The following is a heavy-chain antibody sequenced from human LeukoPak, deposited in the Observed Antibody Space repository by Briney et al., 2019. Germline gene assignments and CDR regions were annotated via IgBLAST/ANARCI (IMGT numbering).Heavy chain of an antibody. J-gene: IGHJ4*02. V-gene: IGHV1-8*03. CDR3: ARSSQWLVLPYFDY. CDR2: MNPNSGNT. CDR1: GYTFTSYD. D-gene: IGHD6-19*01. Sequence: ASVKVSCKASGYTFTSYDINWVRQATGQGLEWMGWMNPNSGNTGYAQKFQGRVTITRDTSASTAYMELSSLRSEDTAVYYCARSSQWLVLPYFDYWGQGTLVTVSS.